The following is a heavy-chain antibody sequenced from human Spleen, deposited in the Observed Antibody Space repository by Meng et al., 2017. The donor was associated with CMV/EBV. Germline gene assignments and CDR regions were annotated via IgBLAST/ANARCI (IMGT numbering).Heavy chain of an antibody. CDR2: INHSGST. D-gene: IGHD3-3*01. CDR3: ARDLPVAGYNDFWSGYFDS. Sequence: SETLSLTCAVYGGSFSGYYWSWIRQPPGKGLEWIGEINHSGSTNYNPSLKRRVTMSLDTSKNQVSLKLDSVTAADTAVYFCARDLPVAGYNDFWSGYFDSWGQGALVTVSS. V-gene: IGHV4-34*01. J-gene: IGHJ4*02. CDR1: GGSFSGYY.